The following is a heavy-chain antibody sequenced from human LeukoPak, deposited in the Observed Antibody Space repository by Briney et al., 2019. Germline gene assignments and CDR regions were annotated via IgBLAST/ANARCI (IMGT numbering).Heavy chain of an antibody. V-gene: IGHV3-11*04. J-gene: IGHJ4*02. CDR1: GFTFSDYY. CDR2: ISSSSSTI. CDR3: ARVGCWYEVDY. Sequence: GGSLRLSCAASGFTFSDYYMSWIRQPPGKRLEYISYISSSSSTINYADSVKGRFPISRDNAKNSLYLQMNSLRAEDTAVYYCARVGCWYEVDYWGQGTLVTVSS. D-gene: IGHD6-13*01.